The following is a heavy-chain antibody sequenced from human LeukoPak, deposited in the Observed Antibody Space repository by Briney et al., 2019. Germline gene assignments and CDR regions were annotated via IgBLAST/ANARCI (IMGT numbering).Heavy chain of an antibody. CDR1: GFTFSSYE. J-gene: IGHJ6*03. CDR2: IISSCSTI. CDR3: ARQYSSSWFLYYYYYYMDV. V-gene: IGHV3-48*03. D-gene: IGHD6-13*01. Sequence: PGGSLRLSCAASGFTFSSYEMNGVRQAPGKGLEWVSYIISSCSTIFYADSVKGRFTISRENAKNSLYLQMNSLRDEDTAVYYCARQYSSSWFLYYYYYYMDVWGKGTTVTISS.